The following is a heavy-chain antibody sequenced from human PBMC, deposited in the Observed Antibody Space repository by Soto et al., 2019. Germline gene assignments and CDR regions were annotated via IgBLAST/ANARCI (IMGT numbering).Heavy chain of an antibody. Sequence: SVKVCCKASGGTFSSHAISWVRQAPGQGLEWMGGIIPFFKATNYAQKFQGRVTITADDSTSTAYMDLYSLRSEDTAVYYCARDVPLNYYDGTFSYYAMDVWGQGTTVTVSS. CDR1: GGTFSSHA. CDR2: IIPFFKAT. V-gene: IGHV1-69*13. J-gene: IGHJ6*02. D-gene: IGHD3-16*01. CDR3: ARDVPLNYYDGTFSYYAMDV.